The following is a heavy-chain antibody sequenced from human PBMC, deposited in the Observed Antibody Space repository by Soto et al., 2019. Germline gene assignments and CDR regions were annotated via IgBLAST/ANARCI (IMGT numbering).Heavy chain of an antibody. CDR2: ISGSGGST. D-gene: IGHD6-19*01. Sequence: EVQLLESGGGLVQPGGSLRLSCVASGFTFSSYAMSWVRQAPGKGLEWVSAISGSGGSTYYADSVKGRFTISRDNSKNTLYLQMNSLRAEDTAVYYCAPPPRQWLVLSWGQGTLVTVSS. CDR3: APPPRQWLVLS. CDR1: GFTFSSYA. J-gene: IGHJ4*02. V-gene: IGHV3-23*01.